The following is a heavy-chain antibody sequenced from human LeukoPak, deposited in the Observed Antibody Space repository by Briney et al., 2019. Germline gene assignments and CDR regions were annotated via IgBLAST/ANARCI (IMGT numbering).Heavy chain of an antibody. CDR2: ISAYNGNT. CDR1: GYTFTSYG. V-gene: IGHV1-18*01. Sequence: WASVKVSCKASGYTFTSYGISWVRQAPGQGLEWMGWISAYNGNTNYAQKPQGRVTMTTDTSTSTAYMELRSLRSDDTAVYYCARDDYYDSSGFDHWGQGTLVTVSS. J-gene: IGHJ4*02. CDR3: ARDDYYDSSGFDH. D-gene: IGHD3-22*01.